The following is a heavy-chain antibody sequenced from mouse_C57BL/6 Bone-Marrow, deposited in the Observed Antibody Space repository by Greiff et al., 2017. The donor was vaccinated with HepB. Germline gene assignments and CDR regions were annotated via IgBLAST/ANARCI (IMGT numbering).Heavy chain of an antibody. CDR3: ARKDYDYGYAMDY. V-gene: IGHV1-19*01. CDR1: GYTFTDYY. J-gene: IGHJ4*01. Sequence: VQLQQSGPVLVKPGASVKMSCKASGYTFTDYYMNWVKQSHGKSLEWIGVINPYNGGTSYNQKFKGKATLTVDKSSSTAYMELNSLTSEDSAVYYCARKDYDYGYAMDYWGQGTSVTVSS. CDR2: INPYNGGT. D-gene: IGHD2-4*01.